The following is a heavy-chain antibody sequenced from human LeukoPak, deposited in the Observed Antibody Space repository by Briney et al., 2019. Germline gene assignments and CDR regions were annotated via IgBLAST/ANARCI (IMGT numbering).Heavy chain of an antibody. CDR3: ARGDGYNFFDY. Sequence: GGSLRLSCAVSGFSVTNNYMSWGRQAPGKGLEWVSVFYVGGATYYADSVKGRFTISRDNSENTLYLQMKSLRAEDTAVYYCARGDGYNFFDYWGQGTLVPVSS. D-gene: IGHD5-24*01. CDR1: GFSVTNNY. V-gene: IGHV3-53*01. CDR2: FYVGGAT. J-gene: IGHJ4*02.